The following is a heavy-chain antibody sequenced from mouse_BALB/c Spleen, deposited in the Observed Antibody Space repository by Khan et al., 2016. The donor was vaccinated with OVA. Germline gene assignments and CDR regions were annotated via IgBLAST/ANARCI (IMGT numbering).Heavy chain of an antibody. V-gene: IGHV1-61*01. D-gene: IGHD2-1*01. J-gene: IGHJ1*01. CDR2: IDPSDSET. CDR3: ARGDGNSVCWYVDV. CDR1: GYTFTSYW. Sequence: QVQLQQPGAELVRPGASVKLSCKASGYTFTSYWMNWVQQRPGQGLEWIGMIDPSDSETHSNQMFKDKATLTVDKSYSTAYMQLNSLTSEDSAVYYFARGDGNSVCWYVDVWGAGTTVTVSS.